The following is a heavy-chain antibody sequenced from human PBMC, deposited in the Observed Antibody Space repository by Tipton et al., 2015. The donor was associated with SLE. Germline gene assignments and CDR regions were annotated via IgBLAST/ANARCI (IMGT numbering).Heavy chain of an antibody. CDR3: ARVLNSGWLIDY. D-gene: IGHD6-19*01. CDR1: RFTFSSYD. CDR2: ISSDGNKK. Sequence: SLRLSCAASRFTFSSYDMHWVRQAPGKGLEWVAVISSDGNKKYYADSVKGRFTISRDNSKNTLYLQMNSLRPEDTAVYYCARVLNSGWLIDYWGQGSLVTVSS. V-gene: IGHV3-30*03. J-gene: IGHJ4*02.